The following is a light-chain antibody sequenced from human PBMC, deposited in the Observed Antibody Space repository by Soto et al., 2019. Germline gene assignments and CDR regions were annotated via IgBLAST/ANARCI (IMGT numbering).Light chain of an antibody. Sequence: QLVLTQPPSASGTPGQRVTISCSGSSSNIGSNYVYWYQQFPGTAPKLLIYRNNQRPSGVPDRFSGSKSGTSASLAISGLRSEDEADYYCVAWDDSLSGHVFGTGTKLTVL. CDR3: VAWDDSLSGHV. CDR2: RNN. J-gene: IGLJ1*01. V-gene: IGLV1-47*01. CDR1: SSNIGSNY.